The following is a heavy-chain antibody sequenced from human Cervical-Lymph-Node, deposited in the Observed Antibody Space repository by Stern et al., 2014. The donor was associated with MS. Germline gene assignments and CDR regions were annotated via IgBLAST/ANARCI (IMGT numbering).Heavy chain of an antibody. J-gene: IGHJ4*02. Sequence: VQLVESGPGLVKPSQTLSLTCTVSGGSISSGDNYWSWIRQPPGKGPEWIGYIHYSGGTYFNPSLKSRATISAEPSKNQFSLKLNSMTAADTAVYYCARVPDYGDAFFDYWGQGILVTVSS. CDR3: ARVPDYGDAFFDY. V-gene: IGHV4-30-4*01. CDR1: GGSISSGDNY. CDR2: IHYSGGT. D-gene: IGHD4-17*01.